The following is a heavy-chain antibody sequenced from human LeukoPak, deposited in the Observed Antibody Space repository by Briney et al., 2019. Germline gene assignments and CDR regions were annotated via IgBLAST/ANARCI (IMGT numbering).Heavy chain of an antibody. J-gene: IGHJ4*02. CDR3: ARVDGSPDY. D-gene: IGHD2-15*01. CDR1: GYSFTSLD. Sequence: ASVKVSCKASGYSFTSLDINWVRQASGQGLEWMGLMNTKSGNTGHAQKFRGRVTITRNTSTSTVYMELSSLRSEDTAVYYCARVDGSPDYWGQGTLVTVSS. V-gene: IGHV1-8*01. CDR2: MNTKSGNT.